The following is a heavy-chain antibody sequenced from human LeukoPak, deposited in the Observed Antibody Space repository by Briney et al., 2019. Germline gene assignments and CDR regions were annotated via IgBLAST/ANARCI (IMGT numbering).Heavy chain of an antibody. CDR2: ISGSDDTT. Sequence: PGGSLRLSCAASGFTFSNYAMTWARQAPGKGLEWVSGISGSDDTTYYADSVKGRFTISRDNAKNTVYLQMNSLRAEDTALYYCAVSSSGYWGQGTLVTVSS. V-gene: IGHV3-23*01. D-gene: IGHD6-6*01. J-gene: IGHJ4*02. CDR3: AVSSSGY. CDR1: GFTFSNYA.